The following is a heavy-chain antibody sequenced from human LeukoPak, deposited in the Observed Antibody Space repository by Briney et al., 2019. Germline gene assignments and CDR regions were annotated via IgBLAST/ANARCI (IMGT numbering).Heavy chain of an antibody. V-gene: IGHV3-23*01. CDR2: IGGSGGTT. Sequence: PGGSLRLSCAASGFTFSSYAMSWVRQAPGKGLEWVSVIGGSGGTTYYADSVKGRFTISRDNSKNTLYLQMNSRRAEDTAVYYCAKVSRGYSGYDYGYWGQGTLVTVSS. CDR1: GFTFSSYA. CDR3: AKVSRGYSGYDYGY. D-gene: IGHD5-12*01. J-gene: IGHJ1*01.